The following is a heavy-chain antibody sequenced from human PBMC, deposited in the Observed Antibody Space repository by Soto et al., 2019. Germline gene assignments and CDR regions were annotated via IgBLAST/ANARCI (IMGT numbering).Heavy chain of an antibody. CDR1: GGSISSGGYS. D-gene: IGHD4-17*01. CDR3: ARSGDYADY. CDR2: IYHSGST. J-gene: IGHJ4*02. V-gene: IGHV4-30-2*01. Sequence: SETLSLTCAVSGGSISSGGYSWSWIRQPPGKGLEWIGYIYHSGSTYYNPSLKSRVTISVDRSKNQFSLKLSSVTAADKAVYYCARSGDYADYWGQGTLVTVPS.